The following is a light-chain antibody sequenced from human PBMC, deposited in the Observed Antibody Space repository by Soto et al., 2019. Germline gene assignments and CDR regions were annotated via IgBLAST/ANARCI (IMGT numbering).Light chain of an antibody. CDR2: EVS. CDR1: SSDVGTYNY. V-gene: IGLV2-14*01. CDR3: SSYTSSSTLYV. J-gene: IGLJ1*01. Sequence: QSALTQPASVSGSPGQSITISCTGTSSDVGTYNYVSWYQQYPGKAPKLMIYEVSNRPSGVSNRFSGSKSGNTASLTISGLQAEDEADYYGSSYTSSSTLYVFGTGTKVTVL.